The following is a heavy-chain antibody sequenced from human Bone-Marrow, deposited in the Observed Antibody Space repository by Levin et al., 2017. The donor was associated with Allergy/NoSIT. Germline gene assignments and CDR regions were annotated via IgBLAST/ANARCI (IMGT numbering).Heavy chain of an antibody. J-gene: IGHJ4*02. CDR2: IFYSGTT. CDR3: ARGSPYDY. V-gene: IGHV4-39*07. CDR1: GGSISSSSHY. Sequence: PSETLSLTCTVSGGSISSSSHYWGWIRQPPGKGLEYIASIFYSGTTFYNPSLKSRVTISVDTSKNHFSLRLSSVTAADTAVYYCARGSPYDYWGQGTLVTVSS.